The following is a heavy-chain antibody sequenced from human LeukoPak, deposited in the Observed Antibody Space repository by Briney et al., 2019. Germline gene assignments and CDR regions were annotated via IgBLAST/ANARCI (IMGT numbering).Heavy chain of an antibody. J-gene: IGHJ4*02. CDR3: ARRGKWLVLGIDY. D-gene: IGHD6-19*01. Sequence: SETLSLTCTVSGYSISSGYYWGWIRQPPGKGLEWIGSIYHSGSTYYNPSLKSRVTISVDTSKNQFSLKLSSVTAADTAVYYCARRGKWLVLGIDYWGQGTLVTVSS. CDR1: GYSISSGYY. CDR2: IYHSGST. V-gene: IGHV4-38-2*02.